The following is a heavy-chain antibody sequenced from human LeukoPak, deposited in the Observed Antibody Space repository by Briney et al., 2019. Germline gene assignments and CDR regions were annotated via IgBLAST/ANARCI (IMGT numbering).Heavy chain of an antibody. CDR3: ATTRDSPSAFDI. Sequence: GGSLRLSCAASGFTFSSYWMHWVRQAPGKGLVWVSRINSDGSSTSYADSVKGRLTISRDNAKNTLYLQMNSLRAEDTAVYYCATTRDSPSAFDIWGQGTMVTVSS. V-gene: IGHV3-74*01. D-gene: IGHD2-15*01. CDR1: GFTFSSYW. J-gene: IGHJ3*02. CDR2: INSDGSST.